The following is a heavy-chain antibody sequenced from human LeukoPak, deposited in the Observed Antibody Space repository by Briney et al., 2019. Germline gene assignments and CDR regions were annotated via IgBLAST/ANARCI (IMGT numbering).Heavy chain of an antibody. J-gene: IGHJ4*02. D-gene: IGHD5-24*01. CDR2: IYPSDLDI. CDR3: ARGDPTGGNYHTLDY. V-gene: IGHV5-51*01. Sequence: GSLRLSCAASGFTFNSYWNGGVRQMPGKGLEWMGIIYPSDLDIRYSPSFQGQVTMSVDKSNSIAYLQWSRLKASDTGMYFCARGDPTGGNYHTLDYWGQGSLVTVPS. CDR1: GFTFNSYW.